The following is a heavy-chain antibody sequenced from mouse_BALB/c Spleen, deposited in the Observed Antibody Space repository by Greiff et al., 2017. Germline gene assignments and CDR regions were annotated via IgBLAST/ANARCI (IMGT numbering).Heavy chain of an antibody. CDR2: ISYSGST. Sequence: VQLKQSGPGLVKPSQSLSLTCTVTGYSITSDYAWNWIRQFPGNKLEWMGYISYSGSTSYNPSLKSRISITRDTSKNQFFLQLNSVTTEDTATYYCARNYRYVFDYWGQGTTLTVSS. CDR3: ARNYRYVFDY. J-gene: IGHJ2*01. D-gene: IGHD2-14*01. V-gene: IGHV3-2*02. CDR1: GYSITSDYA.